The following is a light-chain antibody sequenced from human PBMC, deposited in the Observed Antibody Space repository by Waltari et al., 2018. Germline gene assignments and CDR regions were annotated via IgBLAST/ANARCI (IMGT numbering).Light chain of an antibody. V-gene: IGLV2-14*03. Sequence: QSALTQPASVSGSPGQSITISCTGTSSDVGGYNSVSWYQDHPGQAPKVIIYDVSDRPSGISERFSGSKSGNTASLTISGLQAEDEADYYRSSQSSDNVVLFGGGTKLTVL. CDR1: SSDVGGYNS. CDR3: SSQSSDNVVL. CDR2: DVS. J-gene: IGLJ2*01.